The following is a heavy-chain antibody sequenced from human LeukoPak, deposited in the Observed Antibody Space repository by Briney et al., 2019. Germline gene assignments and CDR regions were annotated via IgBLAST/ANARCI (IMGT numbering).Heavy chain of an antibody. CDR3: ARHLRLGELSFYY. J-gene: IGHJ4*02. CDR1: GGSISSSSYY. V-gene: IGHV4-39*01. CDR2: IYYSGST. D-gene: IGHD3-16*02. Sequence: SETLSLTCTVSGGSISSSSYYWGWIRQPPGKGLEWIGSIYYSGSTYYNPSLKSRVTISVDTSKNQFSLKLSSVTAADTAVYYCARHLRLGELSFYYWGQGTLVTVSS.